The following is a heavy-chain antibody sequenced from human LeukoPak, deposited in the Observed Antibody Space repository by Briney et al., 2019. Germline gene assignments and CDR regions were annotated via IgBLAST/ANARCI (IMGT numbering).Heavy chain of an antibody. V-gene: IGHV1-3*04. CDR3: AVRGVILGAEF. CDR1: GYIFSNYG. J-gene: IGHJ1*01. CDR2: ISTGNGDS. Sequence: ASVKVSCKASGYIFSNYGMHWVRQVPGHRLERMGWISTGNGDSKHSQKFQGRVTMTRDTSASTAYMELNSLRFEDTAVYYCAVRGVILGAEFWGQGSLVTVSA. D-gene: IGHD3-10*01.